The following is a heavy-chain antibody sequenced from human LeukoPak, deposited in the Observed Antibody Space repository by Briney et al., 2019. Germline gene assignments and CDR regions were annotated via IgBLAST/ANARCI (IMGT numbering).Heavy chain of an antibody. CDR3: ARGATYAYYFDY. CDR2: INGDGSRT. D-gene: IGHD4-17*01. CDR1: GFTFSTNW. J-gene: IGHJ4*02. V-gene: IGHV3-74*01. Sequence: PGGSLRLSCAASGFTFSTNWMHWVRQAPGKGLVWVSRINGDGSRTNYADSVEGRFTISRDNAKNTVYLQMNSLRAEDTAVHYCARGATYAYYFDYWGQGILVTVSS.